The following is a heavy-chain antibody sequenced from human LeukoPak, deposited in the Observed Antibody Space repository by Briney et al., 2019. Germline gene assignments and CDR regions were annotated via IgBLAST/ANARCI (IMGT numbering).Heavy chain of an antibody. CDR3: ARDLVAGIPDASDM. Sequence: GGSLRLSCVAAGFIFSSYDMHSVRQAPGNGLDWVPVISQEDGAIKISVDSVKGRFTISRDNSKSTLYLQMNSLRAEDTAVYYCARDLVAGIPDASDMWGQGRMVAVCS. J-gene: IGHJ3*02. V-gene: IGHV3-30*03. CDR1: GFIFSSYD. CDR2: ISQEDGAIK. D-gene: IGHD2-21*02.